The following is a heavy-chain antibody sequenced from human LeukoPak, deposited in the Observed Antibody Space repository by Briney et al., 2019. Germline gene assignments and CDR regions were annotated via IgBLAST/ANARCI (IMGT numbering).Heavy chain of an antibody. CDR2: ISYDGSNK. V-gene: IGHV3-30-3*01. J-gene: IGHJ3*02. CDR3: ASPRARYSYAWGDAFDT. CDR1: GFTFSSYA. Sequence: QPGGSLRLSCAASGFTFSSYAMHWVRQAPGKGLEWVAVISYDGSNKYYADSVKGRFTISRDNSKNTLYLQMNSLRAEDTAVYYCASPRARYSYAWGDAFDTWGQGTMVTVSS. D-gene: IGHD5-18*01.